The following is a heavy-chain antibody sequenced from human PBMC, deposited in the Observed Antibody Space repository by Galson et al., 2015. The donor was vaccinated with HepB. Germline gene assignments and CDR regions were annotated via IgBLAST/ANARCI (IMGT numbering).Heavy chain of an antibody. J-gene: IGHJ4*02. CDR1: TFIFSTYS. Sequence: SLRLSCAASTFIFSTYSMNWVRQAPGKGLEWVSYISSSSTTIFYADSVKGRFTISRDNSKNTLYLQMNSLRAEDTAVYYCARGGATVTTGDYWGQGTLVTVSS. CDR3: ARGGATVTTGDY. D-gene: IGHD4-17*01. CDR2: ISSSSTTI. V-gene: IGHV3-48*01.